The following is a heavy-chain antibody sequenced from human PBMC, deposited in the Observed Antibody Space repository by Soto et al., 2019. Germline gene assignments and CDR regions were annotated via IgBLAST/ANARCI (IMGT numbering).Heavy chain of an antibody. CDR2: ISAYNGNT. CDR3: ARDGSGSHRGYYYYVAV. D-gene: IGHD3-10*01. J-gene: IGHJ6*03. Sequence: ASVKVSCKASGYTFTSYGISWVRQAPGQGLEWMGWISAYNGNTSYAQKLQGRVTMTTDTSTSTAYMELRSLRSDDTAVYYCARDGSGSHRGYYYYVAVWGKGTTVTVSS. V-gene: IGHV1-18*01. CDR1: GYTFTSYG.